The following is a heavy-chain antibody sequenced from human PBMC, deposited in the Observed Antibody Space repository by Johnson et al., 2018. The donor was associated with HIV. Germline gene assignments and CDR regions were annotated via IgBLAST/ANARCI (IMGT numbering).Heavy chain of an antibody. D-gene: IGHD6-25*01. V-gene: IGHV3-20*04. Sequence: MQLVESGGGVVRPGASLRLSCAASGFTFDDYGLSWVRQAPGKGLEWVSSINWNGGSTGYADSVKGRFTISRDNAKNSLYLQMNSLRSADTAVYYCAKLSDNDGFDIWGQGTMVAVSS. CDR1: GFTFDDYG. CDR2: INWNGGST. J-gene: IGHJ3*02. CDR3: AKLSDNDGFDI.